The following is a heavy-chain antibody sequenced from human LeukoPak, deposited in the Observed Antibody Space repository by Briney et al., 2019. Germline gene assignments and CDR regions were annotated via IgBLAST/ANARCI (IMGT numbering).Heavy chain of an antibody. CDR3: TTDRMIYATNWAVSWFDP. V-gene: IGHV3-15*01. CDR1: GITFTNAW. Sequence: GGSLRLSCAASGITFTNAWLTWVRQAPGKGLEWVGRVKTKGDGGAADYAAPVKGRFTISRDDSTKTVYLQMNSLKTEDTAVYYCTTDRMIYATNWAVSWFDPWGQGTLVTVSS. D-gene: IGHD2-8*01. J-gene: IGHJ5*02. CDR2: VKTKGDGGAA.